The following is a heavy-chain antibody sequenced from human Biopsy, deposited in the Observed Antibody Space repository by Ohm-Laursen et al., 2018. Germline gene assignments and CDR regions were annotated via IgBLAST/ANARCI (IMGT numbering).Heavy chain of an antibody. Sequence: SVKVSCKAPGGAFINYAISWVRQATGQGLEWMGWMNPNSGNTDYAQKFQGRVTMTRNTSISTAYMELNSLRSEDTAVYYCARGSFWFGGNYHYYGMDVWGQGTTVTVSS. D-gene: IGHD3-10*01. CDR1: GGAFINYA. CDR2: MNPNSGNT. CDR3: ARGSFWFGGNYHYYGMDV. V-gene: IGHV1-8*02. J-gene: IGHJ6*02.